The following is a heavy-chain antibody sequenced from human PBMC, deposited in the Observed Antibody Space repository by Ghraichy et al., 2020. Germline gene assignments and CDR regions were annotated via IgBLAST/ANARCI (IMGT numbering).Heavy chain of an antibody. Sequence: GGSLRLSCAASGFTFSSYAMNWVRQAPGKGLEWVSGISGGGGSPSYADSGKGRFTISRDNSKNALYLQRNSLRAEDTAVYFCAKPRPEYYSGSGSYYNPLYYYGMDVWGQGTTVTVSS. D-gene: IGHD3-10*01. CDR1: GFTFSSYA. J-gene: IGHJ6*02. CDR3: AKPRPEYYSGSGSYYNPLYYYGMDV. CDR2: ISGGGGSP. V-gene: IGHV3-23*01.